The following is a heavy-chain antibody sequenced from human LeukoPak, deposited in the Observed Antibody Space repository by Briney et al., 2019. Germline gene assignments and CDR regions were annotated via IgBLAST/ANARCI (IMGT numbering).Heavy chain of an antibody. Sequence: SETLSLTCAVYGGSFSGYYWSWIRQPPGKGLEWIGEINHSGSTYYNPSLKSRVTISVDTSKNQFSLKLSSVTAADTAVYYCARRYGSGSWGYWGQGTLVTVSS. CDR1: GGSFSGYY. J-gene: IGHJ4*02. CDR2: INHSGST. D-gene: IGHD3-10*01. CDR3: ARRYGSGSWGY. V-gene: IGHV4-34*01.